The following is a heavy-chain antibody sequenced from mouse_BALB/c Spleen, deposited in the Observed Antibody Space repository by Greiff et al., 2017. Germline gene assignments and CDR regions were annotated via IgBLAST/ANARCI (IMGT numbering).Heavy chain of an antibody. CDR3: ARHAGDGYLDY. Sequence: EVMLVESGGGLVQPGGSLKLSCAASGFTFSSYTMSWVRQTPEKRLEWVAYISNGGGSTYYPDTVKGRFTISRDNAKNTLYLQMSSLKSEDTAMYYCARHAGDGYLDYWGQGTTLTVSS. V-gene: IGHV5-12-2*01. J-gene: IGHJ2*01. CDR1: GFTFSSYT. D-gene: IGHD2-3*01. CDR2: ISNGGGST.